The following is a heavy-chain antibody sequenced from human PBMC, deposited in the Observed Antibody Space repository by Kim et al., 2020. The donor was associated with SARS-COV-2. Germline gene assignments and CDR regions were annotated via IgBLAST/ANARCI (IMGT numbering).Heavy chain of an antibody. Sequence: TYDNPSLQSRVTISVDTSKNQFSLKLSSVTAADPAVYYCARITVGDAFDIWGQGTMVTVSS. V-gene: IGHV4-30-2*05. D-gene: IGHD3-16*01. CDR3: ARITVGDAFDI. J-gene: IGHJ3*02. CDR2: T.